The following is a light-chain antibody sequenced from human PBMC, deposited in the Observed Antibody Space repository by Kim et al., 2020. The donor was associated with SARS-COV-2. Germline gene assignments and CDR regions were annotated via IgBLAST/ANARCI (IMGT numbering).Light chain of an antibody. Sequence: EIVLTQSPATLVLSPGERGTLSCRASQNVGHYLVGYQQKPGQSPSLLIYDASTRATGVPAKFTGSVSGTDFTLTINSLEPNEFSVYFCQLRSNRPGTLVPGTTVYI. CDR2: DAS. J-gene: IGKJ3*01. CDR3: QLRSNRPGT. CDR1: QNVGHY. V-gene: IGKV3-11*01.